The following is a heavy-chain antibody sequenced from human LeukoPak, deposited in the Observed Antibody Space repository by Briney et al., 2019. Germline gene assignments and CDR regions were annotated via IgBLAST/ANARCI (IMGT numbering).Heavy chain of an antibody. J-gene: IGHJ6*03. CDR1: GGSISSYY. D-gene: IGHD4-17*01. Sequence: PSETLSLTCTVPGGSISSYYWSWIRQPAGKGLEWIGRIYTSGSTNYNPSLKSRVTMSVDTSRNQFSLKLSSVTAADTAVYYCARFRRGYYYYYMDVWGKGTTVTVSS. CDR2: IYTSGST. CDR3: ARFRRGYYYYYMDV. V-gene: IGHV4-4*07.